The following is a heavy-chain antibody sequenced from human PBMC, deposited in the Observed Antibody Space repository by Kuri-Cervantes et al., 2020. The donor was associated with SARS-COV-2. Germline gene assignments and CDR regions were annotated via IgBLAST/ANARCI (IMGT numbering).Heavy chain of an antibody. CDR1: GFTVSSNE. Sequence: GESLKISCAASGFTVSSNEMSWVRQAPGKGLEWVSSISGGSTYYADSRKGRFTISRDNSKNTLHLQMNSLRAEDTAVYYCAKDQHGIVVVVAAIDYWGQGTLVTVS. CDR2: ISGGST. V-gene: IGHV3-38-3*01. CDR3: AKDQHGIVVVVAAIDY. D-gene: IGHD2-15*01. J-gene: IGHJ4*02.